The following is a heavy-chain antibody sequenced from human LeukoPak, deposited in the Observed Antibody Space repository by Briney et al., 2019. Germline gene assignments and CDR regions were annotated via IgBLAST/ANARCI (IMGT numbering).Heavy chain of an antibody. V-gene: IGHV3-53*01. J-gene: IGHJ4*02. Sequence: PGGSLRLSCAASGFTVSSNYMSWVRQAPGKGLEWGSVIYSGGSTYYADSVKGRFTISRDNSKNTLYLQMNSLRAEDTAVYYCARETQYYFDYWGQGTLVTVSS. CDR3: ARETQYYFDY. CDR1: GFTVSSNY. CDR2: IYSGGST.